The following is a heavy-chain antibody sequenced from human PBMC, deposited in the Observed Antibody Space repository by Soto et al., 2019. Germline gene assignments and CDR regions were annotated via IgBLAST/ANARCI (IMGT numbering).Heavy chain of an antibody. CDR2: IIPIFGTA. CDR3: ARDDSSGYYRFDY. J-gene: IGHJ4*02. CDR1: GGTFSSYA. D-gene: IGHD3-22*01. V-gene: IGHV1-69*13. Sequence: SVKVSCKASGGTFSSYAISWVRQAPGQGLEWMGGIIPIFGTANYAQKFQGRVTITADESTSTAYMELSSLRSEDTAVYYCARDDSSGYYRFDYWGQGTLVTVSS.